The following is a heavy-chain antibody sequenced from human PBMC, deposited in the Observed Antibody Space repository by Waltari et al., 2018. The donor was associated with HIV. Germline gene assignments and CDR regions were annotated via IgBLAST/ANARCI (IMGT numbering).Heavy chain of an antibody. CDR3: ATTHGSGDYDNEIDY. V-gene: IGHV3-7*01. J-gene: IGHJ4*02. D-gene: IGHD3-10*01. CDR1: GFTFSFYW. Sequence: EVRLVESGGGWVQPGGSLTLTCETSGFTFSFYWLSWIRQAPGNGLELVVNMNQARTEMHHVESVSGQITNTRDHDKRSTLQRMKSLTVEDTAVYYWATTHGSGDYDNEIDYWGQGTLV. CDR2: MNQARTEM.